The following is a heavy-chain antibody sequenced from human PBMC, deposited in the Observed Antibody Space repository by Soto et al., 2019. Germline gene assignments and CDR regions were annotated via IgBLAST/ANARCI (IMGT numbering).Heavy chain of an antibody. D-gene: IGHD2-2*01. CDR2: IYHSGST. V-gene: IGHV4-39*01. CDR1: GDSISKTTSY. J-gene: IGHJ5*02. CDR3: ARRVGSCSGTSCNGWFDP. Sequence: SETLSLTCSVSGDSISKTTSYWGWLRQPPGKGLECIGTIYHSGSTYYNPSLMSRVTLSIDKSKNQFSLKLNSVTAADTAVYYCARRVGSCSGTSCNGWFDPWGQGTLVTVSS.